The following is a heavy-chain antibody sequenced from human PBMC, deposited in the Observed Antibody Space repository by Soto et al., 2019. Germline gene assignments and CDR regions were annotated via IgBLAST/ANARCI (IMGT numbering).Heavy chain of an antibody. CDR3: TAARGYSYVPGY. Sequence: GGSLRLSCAASGFTFSNAWMDGVRQAPGKGLEWVGRIKSKTDGGTTDYAAPVKGRFTISRDDSKNTLYLQMNSLKTEDTAVYYCTAARGYSYVPGYWGQGTLVTVSS. V-gene: IGHV3-15*07. D-gene: IGHD5-18*01. CDR2: IKSKTDGGTT. CDR1: GFTFSNAW. J-gene: IGHJ4*02.